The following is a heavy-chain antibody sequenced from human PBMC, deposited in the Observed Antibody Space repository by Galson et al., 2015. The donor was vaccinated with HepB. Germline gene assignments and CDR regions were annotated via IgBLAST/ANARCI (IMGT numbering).Heavy chain of an antibody. V-gene: IGHV3-33*01. J-gene: IGHJ4*02. CDR3: ARDRITYFDY. CDR2: IWYDGSNK. CDR1: GFTFTSYG. D-gene: IGHD3-16*01. Sequence: SLRLSCAASGFTFTSYGMHWVRQAPGKGLEWVALIWYDGSNKYYADSVQGRFAISRDNSRDTVYLQISSLRAEDTAVYYCARDRITYFDYWGQGTLVTASS.